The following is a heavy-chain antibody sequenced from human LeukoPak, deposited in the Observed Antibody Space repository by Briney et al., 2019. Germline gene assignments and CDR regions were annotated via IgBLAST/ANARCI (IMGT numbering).Heavy chain of an antibody. CDR3: ARQHSGSSWYGGLGDFDY. CDR1: GGSISSSSYY. V-gene: IGHV4-39*01. CDR2: IYYSGST. J-gene: IGHJ4*02. Sequence: PETLSLTCTVSGGSISSSSYYWGWIRQPPGKGLEWIGSIYYSGSTYYNPSLKSRVTISVDTSKNQFSLKLSSVTAADTAVYYCARQHSGSSWYGGLGDFDYWGQGTLVTVSS. D-gene: IGHD6-13*01.